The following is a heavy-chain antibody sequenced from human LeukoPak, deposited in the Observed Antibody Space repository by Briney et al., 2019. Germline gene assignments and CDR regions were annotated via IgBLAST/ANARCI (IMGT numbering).Heavy chain of an antibody. D-gene: IGHD2-2*01. Sequence: GGSLRLSCAASGFTFRSYGMHWVRQAPGKGLEWVAVIWYDGSNKYYADSVKGRFTISRDNSKNTLYLQMNSLRAEDTAVYYCARDRGSSTSNYYMDVWGKGTTVTVSS. V-gene: IGHV3-33*01. CDR3: ARDRGSSTSNYYMDV. CDR2: IWYDGSNK. CDR1: GFTFRSYG. J-gene: IGHJ6*03.